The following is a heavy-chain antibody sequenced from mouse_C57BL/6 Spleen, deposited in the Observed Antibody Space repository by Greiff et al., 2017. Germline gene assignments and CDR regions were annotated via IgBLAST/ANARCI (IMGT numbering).Heavy chain of an antibody. V-gene: IGHV1-61*01. Sequence: QVQLQQPGAELVRPGSSVKLSCKASGYTFTSYWMDWVKQRPGQGLEWIGNIYPSDSETHYNQKFKDKATLTVDKSSSTAYMQLSSLTSEDSAVYYCARGGGYPYYAMDYWGQGTSVTVSS. CDR2: IYPSDSET. CDR1: GYTFTSYW. CDR3: ARGGGYPYYAMDY. D-gene: IGHD2-2*01. J-gene: IGHJ4*01.